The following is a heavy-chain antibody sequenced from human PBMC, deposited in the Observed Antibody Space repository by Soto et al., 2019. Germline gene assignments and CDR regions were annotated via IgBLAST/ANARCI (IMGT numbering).Heavy chain of an antibody. CDR3: AREGGHCSGGSCPFDI. J-gene: IGHJ3*02. V-gene: IGHV3-21*01. D-gene: IGHD2-15*01. CDR1: GFTFSSYS. CDR2: ISSSSSYI. Sequence: EVQLVESGGGLVKPGGSLRLSCAASGFTFSSYSMNWVRQAPGKGLEWVSSISSSSSYIYYADSVKGRFTISRDNAKNSLYLQMNSLRAEDTAVYYCAREGGHCSGGSCPFDIWGQGTMVTVSS.